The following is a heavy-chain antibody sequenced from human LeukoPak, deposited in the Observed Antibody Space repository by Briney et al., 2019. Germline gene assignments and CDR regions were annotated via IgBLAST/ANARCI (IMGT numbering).Heavy chain of an antibody. CDR3: ARRRDGSNSGAFDI. J-gene: IGHJ3*02. CDR2: ISGSGSNI. V-gene: IGHV3-23*01. Sequence: GGSLRLSCAASGFTFSSYAMSWVRHAPGKGLEWVSGISGSGSNIYYLDSVKGRFTISRDNSRNTLYLQMISLRGDDTALYYCARRRDGSNSGAFDIWGQGTMVTAFS. D-gene: IGHD5-24*01. CDR1: GFTFSSYA.